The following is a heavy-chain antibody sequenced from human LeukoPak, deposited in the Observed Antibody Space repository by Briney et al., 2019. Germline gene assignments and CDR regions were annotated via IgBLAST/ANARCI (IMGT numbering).Heavy chain of an antibody. CDR3: ARAPSEIGGYYPEYFRH. CDR2: IKSDGST. CDR1: GFTFSTYG. J-gene: IGHJ1*01. V-gene: IGHV3-74*01. D-gene: IGHD3-22*01. Sequence: GGSLRLSCAASGFTFSTYGMHWVRQAPGKGLVWVSCIKSDGSTNYSYSVKGRFTISRDNAKNTVSLQMNSLRPEDTGVYYCARAPSEIGGYYPEYFRHWGQGTLVTVSS.